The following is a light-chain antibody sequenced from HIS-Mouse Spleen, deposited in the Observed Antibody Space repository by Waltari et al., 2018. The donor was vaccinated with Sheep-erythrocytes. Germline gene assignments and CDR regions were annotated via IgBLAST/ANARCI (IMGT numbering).Light chain of an antibody. Sequence: SYELTQPLSVPVSPGQTSSITLSGEQLGDKSACWYQQKPGQSPVMVIYQDSKRPSGIPERVAGSNSGNTATLTISGAQAMDEADYYCQAWDSSTAVFGGGTKLTVL. CDR2: QDS. J-gene: IGLJ2*01. CDR1: QLGDKS. V-gene: IGLV3-1*01. CDR3: QAWDSSTAV.